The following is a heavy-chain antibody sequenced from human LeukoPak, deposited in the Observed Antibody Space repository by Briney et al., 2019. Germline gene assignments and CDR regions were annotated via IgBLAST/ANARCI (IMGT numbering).Heavy chain of an antibody. Sequence: HPGGSLRLSCAASGFTFSNAWMSWVRQAPGKGLEWVANIKQDGSEKYYVDSVKGRFTISRDNAKNSLYLQMNSLRAEDTAVYYCAREGPNIVVVPAAQPYYYYYGMDVWGQGTTVTVSS. CDR2: IKQDGSEK. CDR3: AREGPNIVVVPAAQPYYYYYGMDV. V-gene: IGHV3-7*03. D-gene: IGHD2-2*01. J-gene: IGHJ6*02. CDR1: GFTFSNAW.